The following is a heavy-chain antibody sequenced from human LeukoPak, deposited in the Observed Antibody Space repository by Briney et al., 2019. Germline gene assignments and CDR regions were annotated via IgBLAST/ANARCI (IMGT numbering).Heavy chain of an antibody. Sequence: GGSLRLSCAASGFTFSSYGMHWVRQAPGKGLEWVAVISYDGSNKYYADSVKGRFTISRDNSKNTLYLQMNSLRAEDTAVYYCAKDGHDYYDSSGYTYYFDYWGQGTLVTVSS. V-gene: IGHV3-30*18. CDR2: ISYDGSNK. D-gene: IGHD3-22*01. J-gene: IGHJ4*02. CDR1: GFTFSSYG. CDR3: AKDGHDYYDSSGYTYYFDY.